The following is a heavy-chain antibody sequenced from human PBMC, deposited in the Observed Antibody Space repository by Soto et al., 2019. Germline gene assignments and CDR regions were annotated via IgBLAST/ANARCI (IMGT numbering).Heavy chain of an antibody. Sequence: GGSVSLSCAASGFTFSSYGMHWVRQAPGKGLEWVAVISNDGSNKYYADSVKGRFTISRDNSKNTLYLQMNSRRAEDTAVYDCAKDRKWELLSVYYYGMDVWGQGTTVTVSS. V-gene: IGHV3-30*18. J-gene: IGHJ6*02. CDR3: AKDRKWELLSVYYYGMDV. D-gene: IGHD1-26*01. CDR2: ISNDGSNK. CDR1: GFTFSSYG.